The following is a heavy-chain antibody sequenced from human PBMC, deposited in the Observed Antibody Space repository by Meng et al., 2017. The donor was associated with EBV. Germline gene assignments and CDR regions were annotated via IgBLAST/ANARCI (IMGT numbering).Heavy chain of an antibody. J-gene: IGHJ4*02. CDR3: ARVGIAVAGTGDY. V-gene: IGHV1-2*06. Sequence: QLTQSGAEVKKPGASVKVSCKASGQTFTGYEMNWVRQAPGTGLEWMGRINPNSGGTNYAQKFQGRVTMTRDTSIGTAYMELSRLRSDDTAVYYCARVGIAVAGTGDYWGQGTLVTVSS. CDR2: INPNSGGT. D-gene: IGHD6-19*01. CDR1: GQTFTGYE.